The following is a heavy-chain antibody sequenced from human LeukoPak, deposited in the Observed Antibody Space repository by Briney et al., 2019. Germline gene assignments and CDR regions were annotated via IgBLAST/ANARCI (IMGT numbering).Heavy chain of an antibody. CDR1: GFTFSDYY. CDR2: ISSSSSYT. V-gene: IGHV3-11*05. D-gene: IGHD3-22*01. Sequence: PGGSLRLSCAASGFTFSDYYMSWIRQAPGKGLEWVSYISSSSSYTNYADSVKGRFTISRDNAKNSLYLQMNSLRAEDTAVYHCARDFPGDDSSGYFPFDYWGQGTLVTVSS. CDR3: ARDFPGDDSSGYFPFDY. J-gene: IGHJ4*02.